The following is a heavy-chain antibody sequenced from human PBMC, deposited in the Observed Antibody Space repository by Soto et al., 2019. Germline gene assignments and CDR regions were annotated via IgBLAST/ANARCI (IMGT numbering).Heavy chain of an antibody. V-gene: IGHV3-30-3*01. CDR1: GFTFSSYA. D-gene: IGHD3-16*01. Sequence: QVQLVESGGGVVQPGRSLRLSCAASGFTFSSYAMHWVRQAPGKGLEWVAVISYDGSNKYYADSVKGRFTISRDNSKNTLYLQMNSLRAADTAVYYCARDRFGPDYWGQGTLVTVSS. J-gene: IGHJ4*02. CDR2: ISYDGSNK. CDR3: ARDRFGPDY.